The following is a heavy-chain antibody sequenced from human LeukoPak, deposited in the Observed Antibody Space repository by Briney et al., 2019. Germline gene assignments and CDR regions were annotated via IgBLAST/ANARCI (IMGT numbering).Heavy chain of an antibody. CDR1: GLTLKNFA. CDR3: LAGTVGY. V-gene: IGHV3-48*01. CDR2: ISDSSSTI. Sequence: GGSLRLSCAASGLTLKNFAMNWVRQAPGKGLEWVSHISDSSSTIYYADSVKGRFTISRDNAKNSLYLQMNSLRAEDTAVYYCLAGTVGYWGQGALVTVSA. J-gene: IGHJ4*02. D-gene: IGHD6-19*01.